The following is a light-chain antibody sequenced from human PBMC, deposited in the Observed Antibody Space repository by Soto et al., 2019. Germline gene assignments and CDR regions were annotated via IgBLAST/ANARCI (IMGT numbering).Light chain of an antibody. CDR3: QQYGSSPSYT. CDR1: QSVSSSY. Sequence: EIVLTQSPGTLSLSPGERATLSCRASQSVSSSYLAWYQQKPGQATRLLIYGASIRATGIPDRFSGSGSGTDFTLTIIRLEPEDFSVYYCQQYGSSPSYTFGQGTKLEIK. J-gene: IGKJ2*01. CDR2: GAS. V-gene: IGKV3-20*01.